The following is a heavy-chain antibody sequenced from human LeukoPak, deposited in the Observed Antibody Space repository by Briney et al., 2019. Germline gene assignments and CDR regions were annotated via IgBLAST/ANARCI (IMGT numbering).Heavy chain of an antibody. J-gene: IGHJ6*02. V-gene: IGHV1-46*01. CDR3: ARDAAAGTSGMDMDV. CDR1: GYTFTSNY. D-gene: IGHD6-13*01. Sequence: ASVKVSCKASGYTFTSNYMHWVRQAPGQGLEWMGIINPSGGSTKYAQKFQGRVTMTRDTSTSTVYMELSSLRSEDTAVYYCARDAAAGTSGMDMDVWGQGTTVTVSS. CDR2: INPSGGST.